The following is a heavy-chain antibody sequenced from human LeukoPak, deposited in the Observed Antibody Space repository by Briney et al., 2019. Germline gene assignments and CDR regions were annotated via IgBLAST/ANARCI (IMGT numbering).Heavy chain of an antibody. J-gene: IGHJ4*02. Sequence: GGSLRLSCAASGFTFSNYWMTWVRQAPGKGLDWVANIDKRGDGKEYVDSVKGRFTVSRDNAKNTLFLQMNSLRVEDTAVYYCATGQGDSRYYFDSWGQGTLVTVSS. D-gene: IGHD1-14*01. V-gene: IGHV3-7*01. CDR2: IDKRGDGK. CDR1: GFTFSNYW. CDR3: ATGQGDSRYYFDS.